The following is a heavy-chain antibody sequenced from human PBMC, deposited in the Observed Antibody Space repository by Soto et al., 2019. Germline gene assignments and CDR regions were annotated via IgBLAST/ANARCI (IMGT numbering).Heavy chain of an antibody. D-gene: IGHD5-12*01. Sequence: QVQLVQSGAEVKKPESSVKVSCKAPGGTFSTYASSWVRQAPGQGLEWMGGIIPMFGTANYAQRFQDRVTITADESTNTVYMELSSLRSEDTAVYFCASGIKLWLRRINNGYSGWGQGTLVTVSS. CDR1: GGTFSTYA. CDR2: IIPMFGTA. CDR3: ASGIKLWLRRINNGYSG. V-gene: IGHV1-69*12. J-gene: IGHJ4*02.